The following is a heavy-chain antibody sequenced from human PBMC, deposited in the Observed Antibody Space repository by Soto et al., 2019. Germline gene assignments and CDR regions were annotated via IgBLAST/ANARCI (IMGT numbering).Heavy chain of an antibody. Sequence: GASLKISCKWSGYTFTDYWIGWVRQLPGKGLEWMGIIYPGDSDTRYSPSFQGHVTITVDKSTSTAYLQLNTLKASDTAMYYGARQISNLRYVYYAREVWAEGNTVT. CDR3: ARQISNLRYVYYAREV. J-gene: IGHJ6*02. V-gene: IGHV5-51*01. CDR2: IYPGDSDT. D-gene: IGHD3-9*01. CDR1: GYTFTDYW.